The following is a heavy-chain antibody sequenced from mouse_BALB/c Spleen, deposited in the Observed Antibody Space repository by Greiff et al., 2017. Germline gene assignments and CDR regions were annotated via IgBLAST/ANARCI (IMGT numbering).Heavy chain of an antibody. CDR3: ARKHYGSSYDYAMDY. D-gene: IGHD1-1*01. CDR2: ISSGSSTI. V-gene: IGHV5-17*02. CDR1: GFTFSSFG. J-gene: IGHJ4*01. Sequence: EVNLVESGGGLVQPGGSRKLSCAASGFTFSSFGMHWVRQAPEKGLEWVAYISSGSSTIYYADTVKGRFTISRDNPKNTLFLQMTSLRSEDTAMYYCARKHYGSSYDYAMDYWGQGTSVTVSS.